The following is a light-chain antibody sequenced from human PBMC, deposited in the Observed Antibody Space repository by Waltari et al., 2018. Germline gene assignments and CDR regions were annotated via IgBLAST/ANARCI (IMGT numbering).Light chain of an antibody. V-gene: IGKV1-5*03. CDR2: KAS. J-gene: IGKJ1*01. CDR1: QSISTW. Sequence: DIQMAQSPSPLSASVGDRVTITCRASQSISTWLAWYQQKPGKAPNLLIYKASALETGVPSRFSGSGSATDFTLTISGLQPDDFATYFCQQYNSFPWTFGQGTKVEIK. CDR3: QQYNSFPWT.